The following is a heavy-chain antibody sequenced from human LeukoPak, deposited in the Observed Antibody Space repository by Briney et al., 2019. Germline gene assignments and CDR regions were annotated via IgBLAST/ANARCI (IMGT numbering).Heavy chain of an antibody. CDR1: GYTFTSYY. Sequence: ASVKASCKASGYTFTSYYMHWVRQAPGQGLEWMGWINPHTGGTNYAQKFQGRVTMTRDTSISTAYMELSRLTSDDTAVYYCARDKDDYGDSSYYFDYWGQGTLVTVSS. J-gene: IGHJ4*02. D-gene: IGHD4-17*01. CDR3: ARDKDDYGDSSYYFDY. CDR2: INPHTGGT. V-gene: IGHV1-2*02.